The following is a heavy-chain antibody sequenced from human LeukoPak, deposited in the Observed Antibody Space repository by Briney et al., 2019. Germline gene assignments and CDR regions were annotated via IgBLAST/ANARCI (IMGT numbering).Heavy chain of an antibody. J-gene: IGHJ5*02. CDR2: IKSKTDGGTT. V-gene: IGHV3-15*01. CDR1: GFTFSNAW. Sequence: GGSLRLSCAASGFTFSNAWMSGVRQAPGKGLEGGGRIKSKTDGGTTDYAAPVKGRFTISRDDSKNTLYLQMNSLKTEDTAVYYCTTASYCSSTSCLNWFDPWGQGTLVTVSS. CDR3: TTASYCSSTSCLNWFDP. D-gene: IGHD2-2*01.